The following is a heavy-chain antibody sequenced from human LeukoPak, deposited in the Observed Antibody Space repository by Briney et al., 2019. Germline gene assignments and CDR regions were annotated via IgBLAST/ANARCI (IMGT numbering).Heavy chain of an antibody. CDR1: GFTFSSYSM. V-gene: IGHV4-4*02. Sequence: KTGGSLRLSCAASGFTFSSYSMNRVRQAPGKGLEWIGEIYHSGSTNYNPSLKSRVTISVDKSKNQFSLKLSSVTAADTAVYYCARVYSSSWSPYWYFDLWGRGTLVTVSS. CDR2: IYHSGST. D-gene: IGHD6-13*01. J-gene: IGHJ2*01. CDR3: ARVYSSSWSPYWYFDL.